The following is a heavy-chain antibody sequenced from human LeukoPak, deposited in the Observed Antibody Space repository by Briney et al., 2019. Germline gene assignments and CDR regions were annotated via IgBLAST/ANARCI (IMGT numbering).Heavy chain of an antibody. D-gene: IGHD4-17*01. V-gene: IGHV3-33*01. J-gene: IGHJ5*02. Sequence: GGSLRLSCVASGFTFSSYGMHWVRQAPGKGLEWVAVIWYDGSKEDYADSVKGRFTISRDNSKNIVWLQMNSLRAEDTAVYYCARACYGDGAWGQGTLVTVSS. CDR3: ARACYGDGA. CDR1: GFTFSSYG. CDR2: IWYDGSKE.